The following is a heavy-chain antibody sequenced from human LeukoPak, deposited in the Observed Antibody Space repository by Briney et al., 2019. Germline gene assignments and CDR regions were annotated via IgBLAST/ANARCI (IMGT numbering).Heavy chain of an antibody. J-gene: IGHJ4*02. V-gene: IGHV3-33*01. CDR1: GFTFSSHG. CDR3: ARGNYYDSSGYPFSY. Sequence: SGGSLRLSCAASGFTFSSHGMHWVRQAPGKGLEWVAVIWYDGSNKYYADSVKGRFTISRDNSKNTLYLQMNSLRAKDTAVYYCARGNYYDSSGYPFSYWGQGTLVTVSS. CDR2: IWYDGSNK. D-gene: IGHD3-22*01.